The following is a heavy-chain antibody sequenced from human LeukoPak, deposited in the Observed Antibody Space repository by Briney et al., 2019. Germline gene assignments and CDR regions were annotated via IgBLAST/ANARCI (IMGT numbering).Heavy chain of an antibody. CDR1: GFTFSSYA. D-gene: IGHD5-24*01. J-gene: IGHJ4*02. Sequence: GGSLRPSCAASGFTFSSYAMNWVRQAPGRGLEWVSAVDRSSDSTYYAESVKGRFTVSRDNSKSTLFLGMNSLRAEDTAVYYCAKDPPRGDGYQPNFFDSWGQGTLVTVSS. V-gene: IGHV3-23*01. CDR3: AKDPPRGDGYQPNFFDS. CDR2: VDRSSDST.